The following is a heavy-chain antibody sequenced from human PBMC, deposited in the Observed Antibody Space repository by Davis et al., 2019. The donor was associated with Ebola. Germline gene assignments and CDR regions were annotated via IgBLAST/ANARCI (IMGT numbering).Heavy chain of an antibody. CDR3: AYTSLAVATNRYYYYGMEV. V-gene: IGHV4-4*09. D-gene: IGHD5-12*01. CDR1: GGSISGYY. Sequence: SEILSLTCTVSGGSISGYYWNWIRQSPGKGLEWIGYIYPSGSTKYNPSLKSRVTISADTSTNQFSLKLTSVTTADTAVYYCAYTSLAVATNRYYYYGMEVWGQGTTVTVSS. J-gene: IGHJ6*02. CDR2: IYPSGST.